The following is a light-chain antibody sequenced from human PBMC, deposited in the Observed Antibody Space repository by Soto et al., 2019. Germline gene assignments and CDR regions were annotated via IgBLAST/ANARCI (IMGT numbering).Light chain of an antibody. Sequence: DIQMTQSPSTLSASVGDRVTITCRASQSISSWLAWYQQKPGKAPKLLIYKASNLESRVPSRFSGSGSGTEFTLTISSLQPDDFATYYCQQYNSYSRTFGQGTKVEIK. CDR1: QSISSW. V-gene: IGKV1-5*03. CDR2: KAS. J-gene: IGKJ1*01. CDR3: QQYNSYSRT.